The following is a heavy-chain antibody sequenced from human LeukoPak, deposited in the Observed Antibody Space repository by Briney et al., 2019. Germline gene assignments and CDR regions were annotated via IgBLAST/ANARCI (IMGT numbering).Heavy chain of an antibody. CDR3: ASHSPTPDAFDI. CDR1: GFTVSSNY. V-gene: IGHV3-53*01. CDR2: IYSGGST. Sequence: GGSLRLSCAASGFTVSSNYMSWVRQAPGRGLEWFSVIYSGGSTYYADSVKGRFTISRDNSKNTLYLQMNSLRAEDTAVYYCASHSPTPDAFDIWGQGTMVTVSS. J-gene: IGHJ3*02.